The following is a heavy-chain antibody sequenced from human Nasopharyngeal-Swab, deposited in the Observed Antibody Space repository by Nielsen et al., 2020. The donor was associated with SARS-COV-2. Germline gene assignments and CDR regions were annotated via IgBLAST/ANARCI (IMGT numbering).Heavy chain of an antibody. J-gene: IGHJ4*02. V-gene: IGHV4-34*01. CDR1: GGSFSGYY. CDR3: ARSRAALLWSGESRHLFDY. Sequence: SETLSLTCAVYGGSFSGYYWSWIRQPPGKGLEWIGEINHSGSTNYNPSLKSRVTISVDTSKNQFSLKLSSVTAADTAVYYCARSRAALLWSGESRHLFDYWGQGTLVTVSS. D-gene: IGHD3-10*01. CDR2: INHSGST.